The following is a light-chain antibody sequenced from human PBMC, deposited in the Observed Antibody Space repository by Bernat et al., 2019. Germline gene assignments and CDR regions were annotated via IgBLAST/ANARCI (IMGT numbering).Light chain of an antibody. CDR1: NSNIGVGYD. CDR3: QSYDTSLNDYGV. CDR2: GTP. Sequence: QSVLTQPPSVSGAPRQRVTISFTGSNSNIGVGYDVHWYQHLPGTAPKLLIYGTPKRPSGVPDLFSCSKSVTLASLAITWLQAEHEADYYCQSYDTSLNDYGVFGGGPKLTV. J-gene: IGLJ3*02. V-gene: IGLV1-40*01.